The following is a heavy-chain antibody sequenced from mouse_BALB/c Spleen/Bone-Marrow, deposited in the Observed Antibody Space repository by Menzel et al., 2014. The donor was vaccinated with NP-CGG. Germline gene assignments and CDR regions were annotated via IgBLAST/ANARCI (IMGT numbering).Heavy chain of an antibody. V-gene: IGHV1S81*02. J-gene: IGHJ4*01. CDR1: GYTFTSYW. D-gene: IGHD1-1*01. CDR3: AREGNYYGSIAMDY. CDR2: INPSNGRT. Sequence: QVQLQQPGAELAKPGASVKLSCKAYGYTFTSYWMHWVKQRPGQGLERIGEINPSNGRTNYNEKFKSKATLTVDKSSSTAYMQLSSLTSEDSAVYYCAREGNYYGSIAMDYWGQGTSVTVSS.